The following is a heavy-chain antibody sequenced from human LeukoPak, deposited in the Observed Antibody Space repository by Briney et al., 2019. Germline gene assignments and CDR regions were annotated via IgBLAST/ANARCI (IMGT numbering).Heavy chain of an antibody. CDR2: INHSGST. J-gene: IGHJ4*02. CDR1: GGSFSGYH. V-gene: IGHV4-34*01. CDR3: ARVPSQYQLLYGDY. D-gene: IGHD2-2*02. Sequence: SETLSLTCAVYGGSFSGYHWSWIRQPPGKGLEWIGEINHSGSTNYNPSLKSRVTISVDTSKNQFSLKLSSVTAADTAVYYCARVPSQYQLLYGDYWGQGTLVTVSS.